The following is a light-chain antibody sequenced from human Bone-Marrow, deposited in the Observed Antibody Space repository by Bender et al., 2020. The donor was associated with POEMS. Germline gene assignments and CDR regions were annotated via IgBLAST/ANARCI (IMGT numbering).Light chain of an antibody. V-gene: IGLV2-23*01. J-gene: IGLJ1*01. CDR2: EAS. Sequence: QSPLTQPASVSGSPGQSITISCTGDISDIGKYDLLSWYQQYPGKVPKLIIYEASKRPSGVSNRFSGSKSGNTASLTISGLQTEDEADYYCCSYAGSTVFGSGTRVTVL. CDR1: ISDIGKYDL. CDR3: CSYAGSTV.